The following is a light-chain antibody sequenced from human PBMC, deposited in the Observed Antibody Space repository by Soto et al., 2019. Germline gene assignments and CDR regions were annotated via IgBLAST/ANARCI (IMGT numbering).Light chain of an antibody. CDR3: KQYGTSPWT. CDR1: QTIANNY. Sequence: EVALTQSPGTLSLSPGARATLSCRASQTIANNYLTWYQQKPGQANRVLIYDASTRATGIPDRFSGSGSGTDFTLTISRLEPEEFAVYYCKQYGTSPWTVGQGTKVDI. V-gene: IGKV3-20*01. J-gene: IGKJ1*01. CDR2: DAS.